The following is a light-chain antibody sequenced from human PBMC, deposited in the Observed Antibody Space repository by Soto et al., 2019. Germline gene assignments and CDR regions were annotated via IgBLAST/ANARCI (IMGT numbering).Light chain of an antibody. Sequence: EIVLTQSPGTLSLSPGERATLSCRASQSVSSSYLAWYQQRPGQAPRLLIYGASRRAPGIPDRFSGSGSGTAFTLTLSRLEPEDFAVYYCQQYGSSTWTFGQGTKVEIK. CDR3: QQYGSSTWT. V-gene: IGKV3-20*01. CDR1: QSVSSSY. CDR2: GAS. J-gene: IGKJ1*01.